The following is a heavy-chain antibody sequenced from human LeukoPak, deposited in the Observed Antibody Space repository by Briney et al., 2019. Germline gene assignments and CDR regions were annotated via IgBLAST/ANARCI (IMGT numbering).Heavy chain of an antibody. Sequence: SVKVSCKASGGTFSSYAISWVRQAPGQGLEWMGGIIPIFGTANYAQKFQGRVTITTDESTSTAYMELSSLRSEDTAVYYCASHHDFWSGIDYWGQGTLVTVSS. V-gene: IGHV1-69*05. CDR3: ASHHDFWSGIDY. CDR1: GGTFSSYA. J-gene: IGHJ4*02. D-gene: IGHD3-3*01. CDR2: IIPIFGTA.